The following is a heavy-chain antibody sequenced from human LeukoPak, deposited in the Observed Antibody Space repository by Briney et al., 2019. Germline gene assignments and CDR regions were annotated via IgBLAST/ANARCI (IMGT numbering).Heavy chain of an antibody. CDR3: ARTNYGSGAYYFDY. Sequence: SETLSLTCTVSGGSISSSSYYWGWIRQPPGKGLEWIGSIYYSGSTCYNPSLKSRVTISVDTSKNQFSLKLSSVTAADTAVYYCARTNYGSGAYYFDYWGQGTLVTVSS. CDR2: IYYSGST. D-gene: IGHD3-10*01. J-gene: IGHJ4*02. CDR1: GGSISSSSYY. V-gene: IGHV4-39*07.